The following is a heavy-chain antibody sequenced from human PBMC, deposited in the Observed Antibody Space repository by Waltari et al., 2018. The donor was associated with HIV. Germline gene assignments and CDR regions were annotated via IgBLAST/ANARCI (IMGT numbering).Heavy chain of an antibody. Sequence: EVLLVESGGGLVQPGGTLSLSRGTSGFIVSRYGMSWVRQAPGQGLEWLDNIKPDGSETYYVDAVKGRFTISRDNAKNSVYLQMDSLRVEDTALYFCARDTGSQYYYYGMDVWGQGTMVSVS. CDR2: IKPDGSET. J-gene: IGHJ6*02. V-gene: IGHV3-7*01. CDR3: ARDTGSQYYYYGMDV. CDR1: GFIVSRYG. D-gene: IGHD3-10*01.